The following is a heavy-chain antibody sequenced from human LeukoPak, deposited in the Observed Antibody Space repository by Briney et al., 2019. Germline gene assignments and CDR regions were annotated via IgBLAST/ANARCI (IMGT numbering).Heavy chain of an antibody. Sequence: GASVKVSCKASGYTFTGYYMHWVRQAPGQGPEWMGWINPNSGGTNYAQKFQGRVTMTRDTSLSTVYMELSRPRSDDTAVYYCATQATSGWHFSWGQGTLVTVSS. CDR1: GYTFTGYY. CDR2: INPNSGGT. D-gene: IGHD6-19*01. J-gene: IGHJ5*02. V-gene: IGHV1-2*02. CDR3: ATQATSGWHFS.